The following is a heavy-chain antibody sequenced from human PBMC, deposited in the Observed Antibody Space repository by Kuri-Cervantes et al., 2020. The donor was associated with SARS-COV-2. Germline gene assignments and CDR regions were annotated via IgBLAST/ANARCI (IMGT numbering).Heavy chain of an antibody. CDR2: INTNTGNP. D-gene: IGHD6-13*01. Sequence: ASVNVSCKASGYTFTSYAMNWVRQAPGQGLEWMGWINTNTGNPTYAQGFTGRFVFSLDTSVSTAYLQISSLKAEDTAVYYCATRLPASSSSLPHYYYYYGMDVWGQGTTVTVSS. CDR3: ATRLPASSSSLPHYYYYYGMDV. J-gene: IGHJ6*02. V-gene: IGHV7-4-1*02. CDR1: GYTFTSYA.